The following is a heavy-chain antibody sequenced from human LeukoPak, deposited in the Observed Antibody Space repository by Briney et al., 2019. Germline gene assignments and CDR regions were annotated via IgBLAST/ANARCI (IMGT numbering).Heavy chain of an antibody. D-gene: IGHD3-9*01. CDR2: ISSRSSTI. Sequence: GGTLRLSCAASGFTFSSYGMNWVRQAPGKGLEWVSFISSRSSTIYYADSVRGRFTISRDNAKNSLYLQMNSLRAEDTAVYYCARIDNYDILTGYYISYYYYMDVWGKGTTVTVSS. CDR3: ARIDNYDILTGYYISYYYYMDV. V-gene: IGHV3-48*01. CDR1: GFTFSSYG. J-gene: IGHJ6*03.